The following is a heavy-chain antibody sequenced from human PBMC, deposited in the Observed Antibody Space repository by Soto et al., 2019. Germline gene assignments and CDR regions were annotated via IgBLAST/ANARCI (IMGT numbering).Heavy chain of an antibody. J-gene: IGHJ6*02. CDR1: GLTFSDSA. D-gene: IGHD5-12*01. V-gene: IGHV3-73*02. CDR2: IRSKTNNYAT. Sequence: EVQLVESGGGLVQPGGSLKLSCAASGLTFSDSAIHWVRQASGKGLEWVGRIRSKTNNYATTYAASVKGRFTISRDDSKNPAYLQMNGLKTEDTAVYYCTRPKTELRFYSYNGIDVWGQGTTVTVSS. CDR3: TRPKTELRFYSYNGIDV.